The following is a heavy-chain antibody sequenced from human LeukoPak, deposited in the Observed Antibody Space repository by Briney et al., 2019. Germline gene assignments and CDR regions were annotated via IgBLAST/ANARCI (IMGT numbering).Heavy chain of an antibody. CDR2: IYGVGST. CDR1: GFTVSTNY. D-gene: IGHD5-24*01. V-gene: IGHV3-53*01. CDR3: ARSGNSYNYGPFDY. J-gene: IGHJ4*02. Sequence: GGSLRLSCAASGFTVSTNYMSWVRQAPGKGPEWVSVIYGVGSTDSAASVKGRFTISRDNSKNTLYLQMNSLRAEDTAVYYCARSGNSYNYGPFDYWGPGTLVTVSS.